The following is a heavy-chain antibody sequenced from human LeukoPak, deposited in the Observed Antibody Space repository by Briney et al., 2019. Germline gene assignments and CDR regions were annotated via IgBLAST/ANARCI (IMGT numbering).Heavy chain of an antibody. V-gene: IGHV3-7*01. CDR2: IKQDGSEK. CDR3: ARDRRYYGSGDYFDY. J-gene: IGHJ4*02. D-gene: IGHD3-10*01. Sequence: GGSLRLSCAASGFTFSSYWMSWVRQAPGKGLEWVANIKQDGSEKYYVDSVKGRFTISRENAKNSLYLQMNSLRAEDTAVYYCARDRRYYGSGDYFDYWGQGTPVTVPS. CDR1: GFTFSSYW.